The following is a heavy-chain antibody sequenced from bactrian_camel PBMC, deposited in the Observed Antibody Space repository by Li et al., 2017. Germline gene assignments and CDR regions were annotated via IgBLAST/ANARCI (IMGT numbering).Heavy chain of an antibody. J-gene: IGHJ4*01. Sequence: HVQLVESGGGLVQPGGSLRLSCAASGFTFSNYYMFWVRQAPGKGLEWVSTIVSDGSITYYQHSVKGRFTISKDNPKNTVFLQMTSLTSEDTALYYCVSGAFSVWGQGTQVTVS. CDR2: IVSDGSIT. CDR3: VSGAFSV. CDR1: GFTFSNYY. V-gene: IGHV3-2*01. D-gene: IGHD8*01.